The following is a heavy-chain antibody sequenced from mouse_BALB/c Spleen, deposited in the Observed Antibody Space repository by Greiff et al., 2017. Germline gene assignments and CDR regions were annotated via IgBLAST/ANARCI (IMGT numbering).Heavy chain of an antibody. D-gene: IGHD1-1*02. V-gene: IGHV3-8*02. J-gene: IGHJ4*01. Sequence: EVKLEESGPSLVKPSQTLSLTCSVTGDSITSGYWNWIRKFPGNKLEYMGYISYSGSTYYNPSLKSRISITRDTSKNQYYLQLNSVTTEDTATYYCARYMGSDYYAMDYWGQGTSVTVSS. CDR1: GDSITSGY. CDR3: ARYMGSDYYAMDY. CDR2: ISYSGST.